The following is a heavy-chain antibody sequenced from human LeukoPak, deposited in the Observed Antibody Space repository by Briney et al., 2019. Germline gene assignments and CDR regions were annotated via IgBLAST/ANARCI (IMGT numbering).Heavy chain of an antibody. CDR2: IHTYNGHT. CDR1: GYTFNSYG. CDR3: ARGKGTGIKANWFDP. Sequence: ASVKVSCKSSGYTFNSYGITWVRQAPGQGLEWMGWIHTYNGHTNYAQKLQGRVTMTTDTSTSTAYMELRSLRSEDTAVYYCARGKGTGIKANWFDPWGQGTLVTVSS. J-gene: IGHJ5*02. D-gene: IGHD1-1*01. V-gene: IGHV1-18*01.